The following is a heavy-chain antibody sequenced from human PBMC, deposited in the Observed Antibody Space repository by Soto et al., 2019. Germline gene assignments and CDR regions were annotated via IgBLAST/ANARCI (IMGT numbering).Heavy chain of an antibody. CDR2: IRSKAYGGTT. V-gene: IGHV3-49*03. J-gene: IGHJ4*02. CDR3: TRDSDSSGYPLF. D-gene: IGHD3-22*01. CDR1: GSTLGGYA. Sequence: GSLELSCTASGSTLGGYAMSWFRQAAGKGLEWVGFIRSKAYGGTTEYAASVKGRFTISRDDSKSIAYLQMNSLKTEDTAVYYCTRDSDSSGYPLFWGQGTLVTVSS.